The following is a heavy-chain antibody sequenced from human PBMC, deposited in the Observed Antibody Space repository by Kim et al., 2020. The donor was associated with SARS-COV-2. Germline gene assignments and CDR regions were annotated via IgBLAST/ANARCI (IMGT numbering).Heavy chain of an antibody. D-gene: IGHD3-22*01. CDR2: ISYSGST. CDR1: GGSILNSYYY. J-gene: IGHJ5*02. Sequence: SETLSLTCSVSGGSILNSYYYWGWIRQPPGKGLEWIGTISYSGSTYYNPSLKSRVTIFVDMSKNQFSLRLSSVTAADTAVYYCARPPPDPDDSSGYYYVGFDPWGQGTLVTVSS. V-gene: IGHV4-39*01. CDR3: ARPPPDPDDSSGYYYVGFDP.